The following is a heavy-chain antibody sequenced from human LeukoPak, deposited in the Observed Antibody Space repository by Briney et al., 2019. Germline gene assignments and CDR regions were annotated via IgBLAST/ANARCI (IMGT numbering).Heavy chain of an antibody. V-gene: IGHV1-2*02. D-gene: IGHD5-18*01. CDR2: IYPNNGGT. CDR3: ARDGDSVMVEFDY. CDR1: GYTFTDYH. Sequence: ALVKVSCKASGYTFTDYHLYWVRQAPGQGLEWMGWIYPNNGGTNYAQKFQGRVTMTRDTSISTAYMELSRLRSDDTAVYYCARDGDSVMVEFDYWGQGTLVTVSS. J-gene: IGHJ4*02.